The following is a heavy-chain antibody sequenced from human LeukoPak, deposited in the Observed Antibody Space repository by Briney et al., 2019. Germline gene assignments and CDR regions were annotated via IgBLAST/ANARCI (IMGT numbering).Heavy chain of an antibody. Sequence: GGSLRLSCAASGFTFSSYAMTWVRQAPGKGLEWVSAISGSGGSTYYADSVKGRFTISRDNSKNTLYLQMNSLRAEDTAVYYCARDGVAAGLYFDSWGQGTLVTVSS. D-gene: IGHD2-15*01. V-gene: IGHV3-23*01. CDR1: GFTFSSYA. CDR2: ISGSGGST. CDR3: ARDGVAAGLYFDS. J-gene: IGHJ4*02.